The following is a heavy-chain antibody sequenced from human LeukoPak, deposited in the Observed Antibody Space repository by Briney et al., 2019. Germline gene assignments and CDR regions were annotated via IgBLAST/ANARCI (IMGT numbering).Heavy chain of an antibody. CDR1: GGSISSYY. CDR3: ARNYGDDYYYYGMDV. Sequence: SETLSLTCTVSGGSISSYYWSWIRQPPGKGLEWIGYIYYSGSTNYNPSLKSRVTISVATSTNQFSLKLSSVTAADTAVYYCARNYGDDYYYYGMDVSGQGTTVTVSS. J-gene: IGHJ6*02. D-gene: IGHD4-17*01. CDR2: IYYSGST. V-gene: IGHV4-59*01.